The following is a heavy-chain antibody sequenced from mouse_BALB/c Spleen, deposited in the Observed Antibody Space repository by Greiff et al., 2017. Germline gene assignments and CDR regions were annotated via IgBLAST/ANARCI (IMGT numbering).Heavy chain of an antibody. CDR3: ARLLRPYAMDY. J-gene: IGHJ4*01. D-gene: IGHD1-2*01. CDR2: IYPGSGST. Sequence: QVQLQQSGPELVKPGASVKMSCKASGYTFTDYVISWVKQRTGQGLEWIGEIYPGSGSTYYNEKFKGKATLTADKSSNTAYMQLSSLTSEDSAVYFCARLLRPYAMDYWGQGTSVTVSS. V-gene: IGHV1-81*01. CDR1: GYTFTDYV.